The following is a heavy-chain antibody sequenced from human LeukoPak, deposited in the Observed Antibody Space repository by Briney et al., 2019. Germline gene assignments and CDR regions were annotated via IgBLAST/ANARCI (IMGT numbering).Heavy chain of an antibody. Sequence: GGSLRLSCAASGFTFSGHYMTWIRQAPGKGLECISYISRTSSYIYYADSVKGRFTISRDDAKNSLYLQMNSLRAEDTAVYYCARGCDSFDWGQGTLVSVSS. D-gene: IGHD2-21*02. CDR2: ISRTSSYI. CDR1: GFTFSGHY. V-gene: IGHV3-11*05. J-gene: IGHJ4*02. CDR3: ARGCDSFD.